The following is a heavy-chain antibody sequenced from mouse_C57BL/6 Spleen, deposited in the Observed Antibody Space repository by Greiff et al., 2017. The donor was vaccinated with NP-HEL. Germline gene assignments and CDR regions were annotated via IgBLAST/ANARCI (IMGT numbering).Heavy chain of an antibody. CDR3: ARGSSSYLFAY. D-gene: IGHD1-1*01. Sequence: QVQLQQSGAELVMPGASVKLSCKASGYTFTSYWMHWVKQRPGQGLEWIGEIDPSDSYTNYNQKFKGKSTLTVDKSSSTAYMQLSSLTSEDSAVYYCARGSSSYLFAYWGQGTLVTVSA. V-gene: IGHV1-69*01. J-gene: IGHJ3*01. CDR1: GYTFTSYW. CDR2: IDPSDSYT.